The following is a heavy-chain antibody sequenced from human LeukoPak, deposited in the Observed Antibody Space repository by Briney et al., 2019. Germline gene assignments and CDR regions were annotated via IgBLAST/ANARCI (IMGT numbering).Heavy chain of an antibody. CDR1: RFTFSSYS. CDR2: ISSSSRYI. V-gene: IGHV3-21*01. D-gene: IGHD4-17*01. Sequence: GRSLRLSCAASRFTFSSYSMNWVRQAPGKGLEWVSSISSSSRYIYYADSVKGRFTISRDNAKNSLYLQMNSLRAEDTAVYYCARTLGGHYGDLPLSWGQGTLVTVSS. J-gene: IGHJ5*02. CDR3: ARTLGGHYGDLPLS.